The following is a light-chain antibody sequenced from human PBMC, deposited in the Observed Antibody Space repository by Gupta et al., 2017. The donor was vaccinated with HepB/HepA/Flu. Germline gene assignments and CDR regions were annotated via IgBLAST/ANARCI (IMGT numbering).Light chain of an antibody. Sequence: DIVMTQSPDSLAVSLGERATINCKSTQSVLSSSNNKNYLSWYQQKPGQPPKLLIYWASTRQSGVPDRFSGSGSGTXFTLTIXSLQAEDVAVYFCQQYYSSPWTFGXGTKVEIK. V-gene: IGKV4-1*01. CDR3: QQYYSSPWT. J-gene: IGKJ1*01. CDR1: QSVLSSSNNKNY. CDR2: WAS.